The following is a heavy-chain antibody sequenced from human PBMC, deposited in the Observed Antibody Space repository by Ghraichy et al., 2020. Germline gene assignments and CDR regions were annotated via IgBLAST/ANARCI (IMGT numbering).Heavy chain of an antibody. CDR3: ARGLQYYYDSSGYYFRASYYYYGMDV. J-gene: IGHJ6*02. V-gene: IGHV4-34*01. CDR2: INHSGST. Sequence: SETLSLTCAVYGGSFSGYYWSWIRQPPGKGLEWIGEINHSGSTNYNPSLKSRVTISVDTSKNQFSLKLSSVTAADTAVYYCARGLQYYYDSSGYYFRASYYYYGMDVWGQGTTVTVSS. D-gene: IGHD3-22*01. CDR1: GGSFSGYY.